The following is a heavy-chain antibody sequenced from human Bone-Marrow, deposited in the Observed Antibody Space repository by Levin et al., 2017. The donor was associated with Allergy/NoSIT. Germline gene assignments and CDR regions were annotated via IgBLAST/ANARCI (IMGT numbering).Heavy chain of an antibody. D-gene: IGHD4-23*01. CDR2: IYYSGRT. V-gene: IGHV4-59*01. CDR3: ARAIPSGGNSYYYYYMDV. J-gene: IGHJ6*03. CDR1: GGSISNNY. Sequence: ESLKISCTVSGGSISNNYWSWIRQPPEKRLEWIGYIYYSGRTNYKPSLKSRVTISVDTSKNLFSLKLSSVTAADSAVYYCARAIPSGGNSYYYYYMDVWGKGTTVTVSS.